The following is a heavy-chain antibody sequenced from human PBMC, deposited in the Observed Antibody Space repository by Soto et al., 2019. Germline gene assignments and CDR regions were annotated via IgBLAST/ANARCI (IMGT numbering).Heavy chain of an antibody. Sequence: GGSLRLSCAASGFTFSSYAMSWVRQAPGKGLEWVSAISGSGGSTYYADSVKGRFTISRDNSKNTLYLQMNSLRAEDTAVYYCAKEKCSGGSCYEGYYYYMDVWGKGTTVTVSS. J-gene: IGHJ6*03. CDR1: GFTFSSYA. D-gene: IGHD2-15*01. V-gene: IGHV3-23*01. CDR3: AKEKCSGGSCYEGYYYYMDV. CDR2: ISGSGGST.